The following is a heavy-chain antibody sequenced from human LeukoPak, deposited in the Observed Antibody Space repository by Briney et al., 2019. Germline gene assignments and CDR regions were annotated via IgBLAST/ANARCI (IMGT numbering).Heavy chain of an antibody. Sequence: GGSLRLSCAASGSTVSSNYMSWVRQAPGKGLEWVSVIYSGGNTYYADSVKGRFTISRDNSKNTLYLQMNSLRAEDTAVYYCATLRALSRAFDIWGQGTMVTVSS. CDR2: IYSGGNT. J-gene: IGHJ3*02. CDR1: GSTVSSNY. V-gene: IGHV3-53*01. D-gene: IGHD3-10*01. CDR3: ATLRALSRAFDI.